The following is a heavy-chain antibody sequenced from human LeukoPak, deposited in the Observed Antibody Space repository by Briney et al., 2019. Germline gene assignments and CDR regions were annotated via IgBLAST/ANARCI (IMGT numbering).Heavy chain of an antibody. Sequence: PSETLSLTCTVSADSISSYYWSWIRQPPEKGLEFIGYIYYSGNTNYNPSLKSRVTISVDTSKNQFSLKLRSVTAADTAVYYCARIDTSGYNGYSFDYWGQGTLVTVSS. CDR3: ARIDTSGYNGYSFDY. D-gene: IGHD3-22*01. V-gene: IGHV4-59*12. CDR1: ADSISSYY. CDR2: IYYSGNT. J-gene: IGHJ4*02.